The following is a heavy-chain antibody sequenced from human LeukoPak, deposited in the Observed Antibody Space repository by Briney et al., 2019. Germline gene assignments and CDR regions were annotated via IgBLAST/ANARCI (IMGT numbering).Heavy chain of an antibody. CDR3: ARDLYCSGGSCHDAFDI. V-gene: IGHV3-21*01. D-gene: IGHD2-15*01. CDR2: ISSSSSHI. Sequence: GGSLRLSCAASGFTFSSYSMNWVRQAPWKGLEWVSSISSSSSHIYFADSVKGRFTISRDNAKDSLYLQMNSLRAEDTAVYYCARDLYCSGGSCHDAFDIWGQGTMVTVSS. CDR1: GFTFSSYS. J-gene: IGHJ3*02.